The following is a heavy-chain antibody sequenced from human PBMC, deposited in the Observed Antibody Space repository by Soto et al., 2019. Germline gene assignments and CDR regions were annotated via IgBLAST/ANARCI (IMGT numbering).Heavy chain of an antibody. CDR2: ISYDGSNK. CDR3: AKDAPYYYDSSGYYGPFDY. Sequence: GGSLRLSCAASGFTFSSYGIHWVRQAPGKGLEWVALISYDGSNKYYADSVKGRFTISRDDSKNTLYLQMNSLRAEDTAMYYCAKDAPYYYDSSGYYGPFDYWGQGTLVTVSS. D-gene: IGHD3-22*01. CDR1: GFTFSSYG. J-gene: IGHJ4*02. V-gene: IGHV3-30*18.